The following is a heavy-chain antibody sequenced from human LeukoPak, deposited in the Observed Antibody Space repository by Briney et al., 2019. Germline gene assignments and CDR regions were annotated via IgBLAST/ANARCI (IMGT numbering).Heavy chain of an antibody. Sequence: GGSLRLSCAASGFTFSSYGMHWVRQAPGKGLEWVAVIWYDGSNKYYADSVKGRFTISRDNSKNTLYLQMNSLRAEDTAVYYCAKGRGYSSSSLDYWGQGTLATVSS. CDR2: IWYDGSNK. J-gene: IGHJ4*02. V-gene: IGHV3-33*06. CDR3: AKGRGYSSSSLDY. CDR1: GFTFSSYG. D-gene: IGHD6-6*01.